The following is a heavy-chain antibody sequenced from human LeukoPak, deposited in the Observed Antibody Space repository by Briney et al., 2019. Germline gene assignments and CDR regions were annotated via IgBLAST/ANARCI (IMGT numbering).Heavy chain of an antibody. CDR2: IYSGGST. V-gene: IGHV3-53*04. CDR1: GFTVSSNY. J-gene: IGHJ4*02. D-gene: IGHD6-13*01. CDR3: ARDRLAAAGTYSSDY. Sequence: GGSLRLSCAASGFTVSSNYMSWVRQAPGKGLEWVSVIYSGGSTYYADSVKGRFTISRHNSKNTLYLQTNSLRAEDTAVYYCARDRLAAAGTYSSDYWGQGTLVTVSP.